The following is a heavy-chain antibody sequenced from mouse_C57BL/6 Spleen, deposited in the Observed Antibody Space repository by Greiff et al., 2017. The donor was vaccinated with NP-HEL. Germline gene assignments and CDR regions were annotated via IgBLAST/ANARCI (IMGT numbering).Heavy chain of an antibody. V-gene: IGHV1-19*01. D-gene: IGHD3-3*01. CDR1: GYTFTDYY. CDR2: INPYNGGT. CDR3: AREMGQGNPWFAY. Sequence: EVQLQQSGPVLVKPGASVKMSCKASGYTFTDYYMNWVKQSHGKSLEWIGVINPYNGGTSYNQKFKGKATLTVDKSSSTAYMELNSLTSEDSAVYYCAREMGQGNPWFAYWGQGTLVTVSA. J-gene: IGHJ3*01.